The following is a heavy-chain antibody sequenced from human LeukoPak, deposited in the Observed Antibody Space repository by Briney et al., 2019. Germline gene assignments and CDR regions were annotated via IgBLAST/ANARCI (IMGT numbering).Heavy chain of an antibody. CDR1: GFTFSSYS. CDR3: ARGSGYYYDSSGVDY. CDR2: ISSSSSYI. D-gene: IGHD3-22*01. Sequence: PGGSLRLSCAASGFTFSSYSMNWVRQAPGKGLEWVSSISSSSSYIYYADSVKGRFTISRDNAKNSLSLQMNSLRAEDTAVYYCARGSGYYYDSSGVDYWGQGTLATVSS. J-gene: IGHJ4*02. V-gene: IGHV3-21*01.